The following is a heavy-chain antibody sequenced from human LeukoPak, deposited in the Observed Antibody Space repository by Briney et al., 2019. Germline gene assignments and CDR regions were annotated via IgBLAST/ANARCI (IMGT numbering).Heavy chain of an antibody. Sequence: GGSLRLSCTASGFTFGDYAMSWVRQAPGKRLEWVGLIRSQGYGGTTQYAASVKGRFTISRDDSKSIAYLQMNSLKTEDTAVYYCTRVSRSGSYSDFWGQGTLVTVSS. CDR3: TRVSRSGSYSDF. CDR1: GFTFGDYA. D-gene: IGHD3-10*01. J-gene: IGHJ4*02. V-gene: IGHV3-49*04. CDR2: IRSQGYGGTT.